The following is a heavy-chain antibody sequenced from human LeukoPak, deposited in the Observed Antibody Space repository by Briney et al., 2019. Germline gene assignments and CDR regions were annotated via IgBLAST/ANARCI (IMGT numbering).Heavy chain of an antibody. D-gene: IGHD3-10*01. CDR3: ARTKRQGFGEIGHKNNKYYYYGMDV. Sequence: PGESLKISFKGSGYRFTSYWIGWGRQMPGKGLEWMGIIYPGDSDTSYSPSFQGQVTISADKSISTAYLQWSSLKASDAAMYYCARTKRQGFGEIGHKNNKYYYYGMDVWGQGTTVTVSS. CDR1: GYRFTSYW. J-gene: IGHJ6*02. CDR2: IYPGDSDT. V-gene: IGHV5-51*01.